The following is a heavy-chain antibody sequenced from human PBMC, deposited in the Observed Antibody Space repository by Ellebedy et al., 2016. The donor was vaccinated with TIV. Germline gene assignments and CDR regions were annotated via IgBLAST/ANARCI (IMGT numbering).Heavy chain of an antibody. CDR2: IVGNGRLI. CDR1: GVTFSSYA. Sequence: PGGSLRLSCAASGVTFSSYAMAWVRQAPGKGLEWVSGIVGNGRLIYYADSVKRRFTISRDNSKRTLDLQMNSLRAEDTAVYFCAKDRTPGDGYWVFDNWGQGTLVSVSS. J-gene: IGHJ4*02. CDR3: AKDRTPGDGYWVFDN. V-gene: IGHV3-23*01. D-gene: IGHD5-18*01.